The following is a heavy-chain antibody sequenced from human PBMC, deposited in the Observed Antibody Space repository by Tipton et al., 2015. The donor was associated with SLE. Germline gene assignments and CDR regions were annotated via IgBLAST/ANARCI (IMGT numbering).Heavy chain of an antibody. CDR3: AKGPITYTYDRSGYEFYD. D-gene: IGHD3-22*01. CDR2: ISGSGGGR. J-gene: IGHJ4*02. Sequence: SLRLSCAASGFTFTSFAMNWVRQAPGKGLEWVSSISGSGGGRYYADSVKGRFTISRDTSKNTLYLQMNSLRVDDTAVYYCAKGPITYTYDRSGYEFYDWGQGTLVTVSS. V-gene: IGHV3-23*01. CDR1: GFTFTSFA.